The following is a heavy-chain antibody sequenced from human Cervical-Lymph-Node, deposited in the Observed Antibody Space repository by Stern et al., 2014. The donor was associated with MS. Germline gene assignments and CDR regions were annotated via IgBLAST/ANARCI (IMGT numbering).Heavy chain of an antibody. CDR1: GGGLHNYA. J-gene: IGHJ4*02. Sequence: VQLEESGAEVTKPGSSVKVSCKTSGGGLHNYAFNWVRQAPGQGPEWMGGIIPMFDTADYAPRFQGRVTITADESANTTYMELSSLKSEDTAVYYCARGSVYYDFWSTSYGHLQFWGQGSLVTVSS. CDR3: ARGSVYYDFWSTSYGHLQF. D-gene: IGHD3-3*01. V-gene: IGHV1-69*01. CDR2: IIPMFDTA.